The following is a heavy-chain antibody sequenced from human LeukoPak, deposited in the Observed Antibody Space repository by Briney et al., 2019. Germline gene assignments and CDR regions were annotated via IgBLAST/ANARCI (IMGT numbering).Heavy chain of an antibody. J-gene: IGHJ4*02. V-gene: IGHV5-51*01. D-gene: IGHD3-22*01. CDR2: IYPGDSDT. Sequence: GESLKISCKGSGYSFTSYWIGWVRQMPGKGLEWMGIIYPGDSDTRYSPSFQGQVTISADKSISTAYLQWSSLKASDTAMYYCARGGDYYDSSGYALDYWAREPWSPSPQ. CDR1: GYSFTSYW. CDR3: ARGGDYYDSSGYALDY.